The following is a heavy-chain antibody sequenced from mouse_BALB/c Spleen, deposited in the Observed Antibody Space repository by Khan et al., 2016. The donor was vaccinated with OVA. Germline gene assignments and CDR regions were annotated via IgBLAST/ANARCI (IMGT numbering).Heavy chain of an antibody. Sequence: EVQLQESGPGLVKPSQSLSLTCTVTGYSITSGYGWTWIRQFPGNKLEWLGYISKSGSTNYNPSLKSRISITRDTSKNQFFLQLNSVTTEDTATYYCARTARIKYWGQGTTLTVSS. CDR3: ARTARIKY. J-gene: IGHJ2*01. V-gene: IGHV3-2*02. D-gene: IGHD1-2*01. CDR1: GYSITSGYG. CDR2: ISKSGST.